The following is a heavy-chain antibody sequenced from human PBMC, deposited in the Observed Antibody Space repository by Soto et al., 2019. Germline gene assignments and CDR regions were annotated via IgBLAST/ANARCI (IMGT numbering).Heavy chain of an antibody. V-gene: IGHV1-3*01. Sequence: GASVKVSCKASGYTFTSYAMHWVRQAPGQRLEWMGWINAGNGNTKYSQKFQGRVTITRDTSASTAYMELSSLRSEDTAVYYCARVSLQLWLEDPFFMFDPWGQGPLVTVSS. CDR3: ARVSLQLWLEDPFFMFDP. D-gene: IGHD5-18*01. CDR1: GYTFTSYA. CDR2: INAGNGNT. J-gene: IGHJ5*02.